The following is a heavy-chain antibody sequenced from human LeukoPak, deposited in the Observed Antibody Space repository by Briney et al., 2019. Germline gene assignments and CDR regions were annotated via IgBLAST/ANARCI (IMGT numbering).Heavy chain of an antibody. CDR2: VSGSGGNI. CDR1: GFTFSSYT. J-gene: IGHJ4*02. D-gene: IGHD2-2*01. CDR3: AASLPHIVVVPATKGPFGY. Sequence: PGGSLRLSCAASGFTFSSYTMSWVRQAPGKGLEWVSGVSGSGGNIHYADSVKGRFTISRDNSKNTLYLQMNSLRAEDTAVYYCAASLPHIVVVPATKGPFGYWGQGALVTVSS. V-gene: IGHV3-23*01.